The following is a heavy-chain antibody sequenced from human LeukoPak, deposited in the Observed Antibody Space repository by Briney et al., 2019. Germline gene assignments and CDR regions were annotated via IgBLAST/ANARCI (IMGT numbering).Heavy chain of an antibody. CDR1: GYTFTGYY. CDR2: LHPKSGDS. Sequence: ASVKVSCKASGYTFTGYYVHWVRQAPGQGPEWMGWLHPKSGDSNSAQRFQGRVTMTRDTSISTAYMELSRLRSDDTSMYYCARHPAVYSSPFDYWGQGTLVTVSS. J-gene: IGHJ4*02. V-gene: IGHV1-2*02. D-gene: IGHD6-13*01. CDR3: ARHPAVYSSPFDY.